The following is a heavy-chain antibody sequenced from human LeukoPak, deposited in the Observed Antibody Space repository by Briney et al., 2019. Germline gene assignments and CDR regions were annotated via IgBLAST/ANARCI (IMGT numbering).Heavy chain of an antibody. J-gene: IGHJ5*02. CDR3: ARDRYNSGRPNWFDP. V-gene: IGHV1-18*01. CDR1: GYTFTSYG. Sequence: ASVKVSCKASGYTFTSYGISWVRQAPGQGLEWMGWISAYNGNTNYAQKLQGRVTKTTDTSTSTAYMELRSLRSDDTDVYYCARDRYNSGRPNWFDPWGQGTLVTVSS. D-gene: IGHD5-12*01. CDR2: ISAYNGNT.